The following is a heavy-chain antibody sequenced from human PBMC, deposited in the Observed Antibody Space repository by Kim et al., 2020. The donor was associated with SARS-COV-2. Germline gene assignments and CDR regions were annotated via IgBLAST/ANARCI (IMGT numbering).Heavy chain of an antibody. CDR3: ARQSGDYKNYLDY. Sequence: YADSVEGRFTISRDNAKNTLYLQMISLRAEDTAVYYCARQSGDYKNYLDYWGQGTLVTVSS. D-gene: IGHD4-17*01. J-gene: IGHJ4*02. V-gene: IGHV3-74*01.